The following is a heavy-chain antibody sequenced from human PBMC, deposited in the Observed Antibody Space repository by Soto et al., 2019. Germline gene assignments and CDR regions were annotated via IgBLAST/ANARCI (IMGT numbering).Heavy chain of an antibody. CDR2: IYYSGST. J-gene: IGHJ4*02. CDR1: GGSVSSYY. CDR3: GRDRSLDY. Sequence: SETLSLTCTVSGGSVSSYYWSWIRQPPGKGLEWIGYIYYSGSTNYNPSLKSRVTISVDTSKNQFSLKLSSVTAADTAVYYCGRDRSLDYWGQGTLVTVST. V-gene: IGHV4-59*02.